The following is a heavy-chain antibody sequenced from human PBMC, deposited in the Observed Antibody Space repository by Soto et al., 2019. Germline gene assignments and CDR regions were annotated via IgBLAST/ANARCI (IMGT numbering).Heavy chain of an antibody. V-gene: IGHV3-53*04. D-gene: IGHD6-13*01. CDR1: GFTVSSNY. CDR2: IYSGGST. CDR3: ARDGVAAAGTDYFDY. Sequence: GGSLRLSCAASGFTVSSNYMSWVRQAPGKGLEWVSVIYSGGSTYYADSVKGRFTISRHNSKNTLYLQMNSLRAEDTAVYYCARDGVAAAGTDYFDYWGQGTLVTVSS. J-gene: IGHJ4*02.